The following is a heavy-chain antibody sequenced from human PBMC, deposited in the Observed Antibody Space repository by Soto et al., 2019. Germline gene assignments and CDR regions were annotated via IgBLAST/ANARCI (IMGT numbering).Heavy chain of an antibody. V-gene: IGHV4-31*03. CDR2: IYYSGST. D-gene: IGHD3-10*01. J-gene: IGHJ5*02. Sequence: SETLSLTCTVSGGSISSGGYYWSWIRQHPGKGLEWIGYIYYSGSTYYNPSLKSRVTISVDTSKNQFSLKLSSVTAADTAVYYCARPLYYYGSGSYPWFEPWGQGTLVTVSS. CDR3: ARPLYYYGSGSYPWFEP. CDR1: GGSISSGGYY.